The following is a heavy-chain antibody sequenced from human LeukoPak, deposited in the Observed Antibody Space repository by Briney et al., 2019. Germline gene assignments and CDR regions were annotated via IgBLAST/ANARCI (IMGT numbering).Heavy chain of an antibody. V-gene: IGHV3-7*01. CDR2: IKQDGSEK. D-gene: IGHD6-13*01. Sequence: PGGSLRLSCAASGFTFSSYWMSWVRQAPGKGLEWVANIKQDGSEKYYVDSVKGRFTISRDNAKNSLYLQMNSLRAEDTAVYYCARGPLSSSWYALDPWGQGTLVTVSS. J-gene: IGHJ5*02. CDR1: GFTFSSYW. CDR3: ARGPLSSSWYALDP.